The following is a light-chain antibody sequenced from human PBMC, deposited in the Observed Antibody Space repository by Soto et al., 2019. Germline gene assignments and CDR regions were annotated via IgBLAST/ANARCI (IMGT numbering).Light chain of an antibody. CDR3: QHYNNWLGT. CDR1: QAISSN. Sequence: EIVMTQSPATLSVSRGERATLSCRANQAISSNLAWYQQKPGQAPRLLIYGASTRANGIPDRFSGSGSGTEFTLTISSLQSEDFAVYYCQHYNNWLGTFGGGTKVEIK. J-gene: IGKJ4*01. V-gene: IGKV3-15*01. CDR2: GAS.